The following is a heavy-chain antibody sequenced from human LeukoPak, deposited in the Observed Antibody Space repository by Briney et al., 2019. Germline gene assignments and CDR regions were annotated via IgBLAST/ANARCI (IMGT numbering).Heavy chain of an antibody. D-gene: IGHD3-10*01. CDR2: INAGNGNT. CDR3: ARDHYYGSGTYNYFDY. V-gene: IGHV1-3*01. J-gene: IGHJ4*02. Sequence: ASVKVSCKASGYIFNSYAIHWVRQAPGQGLEWMGWINAGNGNTKYSQKLQGRVTITRDTSASTAYMELSSLRSEDTAVYYCARDHYYGSGTYNYFDYWGQGTLVTVSS. CDR1: GYIFNSYA.